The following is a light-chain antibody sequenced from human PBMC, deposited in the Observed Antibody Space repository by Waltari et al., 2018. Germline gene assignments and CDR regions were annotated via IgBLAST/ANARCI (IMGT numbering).Light chain of an antibody. J-gene: IGKJ2*01. CDR3: QQYYSTPYT. Sequence: DIVMTQSPDSLAVSLGERATTTCNSSQRVFPSYNNKNYLGWYQQGPGQPPRLLIYLASSRESGVPDRFSGSESGTDFTLTISSLQAEDVALYYCQQYYSTPYTFGQGTKLEIK. V-gene: IGKV4-1*01. CDR2: LAS. CDR1: QRVFPSYNNKNY.